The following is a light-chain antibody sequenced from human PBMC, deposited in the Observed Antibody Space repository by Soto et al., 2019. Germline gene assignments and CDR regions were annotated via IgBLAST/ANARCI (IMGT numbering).Light chain of an antibody. CDR3: QQSYSTLTWT. CDR1: QSISDT. Sequence: EIVMTQSPATLSVSPGGRATLSCRASQSISDTLAWYQQKPGQAPRLLIHGASTRATGFPARFSGSGSGTDFTLTISSLQPEDFATYYCQQSYSTLTWTFGQGTKVDIK. J-gene: IGKJ1*01. V-gene: IGKV3-15*01. CDR2: GAS.